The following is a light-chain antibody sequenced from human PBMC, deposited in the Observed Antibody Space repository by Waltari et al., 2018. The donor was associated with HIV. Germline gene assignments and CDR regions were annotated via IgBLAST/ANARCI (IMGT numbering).Light chain of an antibody. CDR2: WTS. V-gene: IGKV4-1*01. J-gene: IGKJ1*01. CDR3: QQFYGFPWT. CDR1: QSVLYRSDNKNY. Sequence: DIVMTQSPDSLAVSLGERATINCTSSQSVLYRSDNKNYLAWYQHKPGQPPKLLISWTSARESGVPDRFSGSGSGANFTLTIRSLQAEGVAVYYCQQFYGFPWTFGQGTKVEIK.